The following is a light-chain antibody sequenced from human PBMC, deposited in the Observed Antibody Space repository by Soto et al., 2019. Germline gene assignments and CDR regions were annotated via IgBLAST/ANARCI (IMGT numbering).Light chain of an antibody. V-gene: IGKV1-5*03. CDR1: QGISTW. CDR3: QQYNSYPWT. J-gene: IGKJ1*01. CDR2: KAS. Sequence: IRMTQSPSSFSASTGDRVTITCRASQGISTWLAWYQQKPGKAPKLLIYKASTLEVGVPSRFSGSGSGTEFTLTISTLQPADFATYYCQQYNSYPWTFGQGTKV.